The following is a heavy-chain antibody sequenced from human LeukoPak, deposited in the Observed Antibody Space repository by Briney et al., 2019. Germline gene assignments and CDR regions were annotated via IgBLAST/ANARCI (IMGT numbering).Heavy chain of an antibody. J-gene: IGHJ4*02. D-gene: IGHD1-14*01. Sequence: GGSLRLSCEAPGFTFSIYSMNWVRQAPGKGLGWVSYISSSSSTIYYADSVKGRFTISRDNAKNSLYLQMNSLRAEDTAVYYCARVYRRYFDYWGQGTLVTVSS. CDR2: ISSSSSTI. CDR1: GFTFSIYS. V-gene: IGHV3-48*01. CDR3: ARVYRRYFDY.